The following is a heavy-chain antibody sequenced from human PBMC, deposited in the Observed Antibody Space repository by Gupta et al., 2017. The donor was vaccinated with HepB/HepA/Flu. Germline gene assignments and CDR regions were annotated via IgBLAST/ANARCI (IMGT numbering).Heavy chain of an antibody. V-gene: IGHV3-33*01. CDR3: ARVSGDSIDGYGYYYYGMDV. Sequence: QVQLVESGGGVVQPGRSLRLSCAAPGFTFSSYGMNWVRQPPGKGLEWVAIIGEDGSDKYYADSVKGRCTSSRDNSKNTLHLQRNSLGAEETAVYYWARVSGDSIDGYGYYYYGMDVGGQGTTVTVSS. CDR2: IGEDGSDK. J-gene: IGHJ6*02. D-gene: IGHD6-19*01. CDR1: GFTFSSYG.